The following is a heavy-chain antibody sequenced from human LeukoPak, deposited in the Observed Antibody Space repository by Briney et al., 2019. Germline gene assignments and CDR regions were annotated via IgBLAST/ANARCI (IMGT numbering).Heavy chain of an antibody. Sequence: SETLSLTCAVYGGSFSGYYWSWIRQPPGKGLEWIGEINHSGSTNYNPSLKSRVTISVDTSKNQFSLKLSSVTAADTAVYYCARDYGDLPYYYYGMDAWGQGTTVTVSS. CDR2: INHSGST. D-gene: IGHD4-17*01. J-gene: IGHJ6*02. CDR1: GGSFSGYY. V-gene: IGHV4-34*01. CDR3: ARDYGDLPYYYYGMDA.